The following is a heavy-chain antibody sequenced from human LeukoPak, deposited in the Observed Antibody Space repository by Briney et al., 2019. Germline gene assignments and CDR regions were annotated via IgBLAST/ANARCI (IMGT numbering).Heavy chain of an antibody. CDR3: ARGQRGSSWPYYYGMDV. CDR1: GGSFSGYY. CDR2: INHSGST. D-gene: IGHD6-13*01. Sequence: SETLSLTCAVYGGSFSGYYWSWIRQPPGKGLEWIGEINHSGSTNYNPSLKSRVTISVDTSKNQFSLKLSSVTAADTAAYYCARGQRGSSWPYYYGMDVWGQGTSVTVSS. J-gene: IGHJ6*02. V-gene: IGHV4-34*01.